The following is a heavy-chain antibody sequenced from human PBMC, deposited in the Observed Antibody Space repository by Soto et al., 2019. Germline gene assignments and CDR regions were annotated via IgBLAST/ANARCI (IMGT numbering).Heavy chain of an antibody. CDR3: ARVCTPGWFDP. J-gene: IGHJ5*02. CDR2: IYYSGST. CDR1: GGSISSGGYY. D-gene: IGHD1-20*01. V-gene: IGHV4-31*03. Sequence: QVQLQESGPGLVKPSQTLSLTCTVSGGSISSGGYYWSWIRQHPGKGLEWIGYIYYSGSTYYNPSLEVRLTRSVEPSQNHFTRERSSVTAADTAVYYGARVCTPGWFDPWGQGTLVTVSS.